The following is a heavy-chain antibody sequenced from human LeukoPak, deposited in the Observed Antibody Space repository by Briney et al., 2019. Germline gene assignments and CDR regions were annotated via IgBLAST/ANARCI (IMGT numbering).Heavy chain of an antibody. Sequence: PGGSLRLSCVASGFIFSSYSMNWVRPAPGKGLEWVSSISSSSSYIYYADSVKGRFTISRDNAKNSLYLQMNSLRAEDTAVYYCATGDYGAFDIWGQGTMVTVSS. V-gene: IGHV3-21*01. J-gene: IGHJ3*02. CDR1: GFIFSSYS. CDR2: ISSSSSYI. D-gene: IGHD4-17*01. CDR3: ATGDYGAFDI.